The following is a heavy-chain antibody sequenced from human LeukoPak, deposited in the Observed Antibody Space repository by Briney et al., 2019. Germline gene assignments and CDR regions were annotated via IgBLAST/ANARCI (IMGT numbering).Heavy chain of an antibody. V-gene: IGHV3-30*02. CDR2: IRYDGSNK. CDR1: GFTFSSYG. CDR3: AKDRVSMVRGVYYYYYYMDV. D-gene: IGHD3-10*01. Sequence: GWSLRLSCAASGFTFSSYGMHWVRQAPGKGLEWVAFIRYDGSNKYYADSVKGRFTISRDNSKNTLYLQMNSLRAEDTAVYYCAKDRVSMVRGVYYYYYYMDVWGKGTTVTVSS. J-gene: IGHJ6*03.